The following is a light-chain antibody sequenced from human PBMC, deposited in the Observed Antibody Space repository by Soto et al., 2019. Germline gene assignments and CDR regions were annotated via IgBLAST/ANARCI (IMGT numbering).Light chain of an antibody. V-gene: IGKV3-20*01. Sequence: EIVLTQSPGTLSLSPGERATLSCRASQSVSSSYLAWYQQKPGQAPRLLIYGASSRATGIPDRFSDSVSGTDFDLTKSRLEPEDFALYYCHQYHTSPEPLGQGTKLEIK. J-gene: IGKJ2*01. CDR3: HQYHTSPEP. CDR1: QSVSSSY. CDR2: GAS.